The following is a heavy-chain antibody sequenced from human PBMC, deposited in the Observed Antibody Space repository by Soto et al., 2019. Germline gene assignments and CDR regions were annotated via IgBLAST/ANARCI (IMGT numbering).Heavy chain of an antibody. CDR2: IKQDGSEK. V-gene: IGHV3-7*05. J-gene: IGHJ6*02. D-gene: IGHD3-10*01. CDR3: ARDLRLITMVRGVIMPLYYYYGMDV. Sequence: GGSLRLSCAASGFTFSSYWMSWVRQAPGKGLEWVANIKQDGSEKYYVDSVKGRFTISRDNAKNSLYLQMNSLRAEDTAVYYCARDLRLITMVRGVIMPLYYYYGMDVWGQGTTVTVSS. CDR1: GFTFSSYW.